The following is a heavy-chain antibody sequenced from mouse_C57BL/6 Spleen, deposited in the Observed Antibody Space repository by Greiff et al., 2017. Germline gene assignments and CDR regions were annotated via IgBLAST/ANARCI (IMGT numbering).Heavy chain of an antibody. CDR1: GYTFTSYW. Sequence: QVQLQQPGAELVKPGASVKLSCKASGYTFTSYWMHWVKQRPGQGLEWIGMILPNSGSTNYNEKFKSKATLTVDKSSSTAYMQLSSLTSEDSAVYYCAYYYGSSSWFAYWGQGTLVTVSA. V-gene: IGHV1-64*01. D-gene: IGHD1-1*01. CDR3: AYYYGSSSWFAY. J-gene: IGHJ3*01. CDR2: ILPNSGST.